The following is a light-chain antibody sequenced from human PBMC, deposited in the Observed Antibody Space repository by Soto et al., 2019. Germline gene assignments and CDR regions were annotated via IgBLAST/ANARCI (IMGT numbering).Light chain of an antibody. CDR1: QSVSSN. V-gene: IGKV3D-15*01. CDR2: GAS. CDR3: HQYDYWPLT. J-gene: IGKJ4*01. Sequence: EIVLTRSPGTLSLSPGESATLSCRASQSVSSNLAWYQQKPGQAPRLLFYGASTRATGIPARFSGSGSGTDFTLTISSLQSEDFAVYYCHQYDYWPLTFGGGTKVDIK.